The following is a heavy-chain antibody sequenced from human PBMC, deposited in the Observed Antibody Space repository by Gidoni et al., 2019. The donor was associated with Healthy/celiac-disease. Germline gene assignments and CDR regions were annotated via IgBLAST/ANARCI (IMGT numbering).Heavy chain of an antibody. CDR2: IYHSGST. CDR3: ARTGYCSSTSCRPPDY. CDR1: GGSISSGGYS. Sequence: QLQLQESGSGLVKPSQTLSLTCAVSGGSISSGGYSWSWIRQPPGKGLEWIGYIYHSGSTYYNPSLKSRVTISVDRSKNQFSLKLSSVTAADTAVYYCARTGYCSSTSCRPPDYWGQGTLVTVSS. D-gene: IGHD2-2*01. V-gene: IGHV4-30-2*01. J-gene: IGHJ4*02.